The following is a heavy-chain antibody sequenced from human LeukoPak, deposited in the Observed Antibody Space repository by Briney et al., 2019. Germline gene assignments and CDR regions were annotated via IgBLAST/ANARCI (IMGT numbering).Heavy chain of an antibody. J-gene: IGHJ6*02. CDR3: ASSKLYYYYGMDV. CDR1: GGSISSYY. V-gene: IGHV4-59*01. D-gene: IGHD2/OR15-2a*01. CDR2: IYYSGST. Sequence: SETLSLTCTVSGGSISSYYWSWIRQPPGKGLEWIGYIYYSGSTNYNPSLKSRVAISVDTSKNQFSLKLSSVTAADTAVYYCASSKLYYYYGMDVWGQGTTVTVSS.